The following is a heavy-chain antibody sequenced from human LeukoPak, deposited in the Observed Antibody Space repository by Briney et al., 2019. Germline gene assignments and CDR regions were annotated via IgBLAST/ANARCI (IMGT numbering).Heavy chain of an antibody. CDR2: ISGNAGST. V-gene: IGHV3-23*01. D-gene: IGHD4/OR15-4a*01. J-gene: IGHJ4*02. CDR1: GFIFNA. Sequence: GGSLRLSCAASGFIFNAMTWVRQAPGKGLEWVSSISGNAGSTYYIDSVKGRFTISRDNSKNTLFLQMNSLRAEDTGMYYCAKYGAPGWSGYCDYWGQETLVTVSS. CDR3: AKYGAPGWSGYCDY.